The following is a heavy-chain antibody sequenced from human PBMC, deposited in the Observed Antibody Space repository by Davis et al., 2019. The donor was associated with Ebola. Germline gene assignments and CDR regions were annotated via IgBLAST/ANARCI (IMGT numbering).Heavy chain of an antibody. J-gene: IGHJ4*02. CDR3: SKDGMGGY. Sequence: GGSLRLSCAASGFTFSSYAMSWVRQAPGKGPEWVSAIIGSGGRTYYADSVKGRFTTSRDNSKNTVYLQMNSLRAEDTAVYYCSKDGMGGYWGQGTLVTVSS. CDR1: GFTFSSYA. V-gene: IGHV3-23*01. D-gene: IGHD3-16*01. CDR2: IIGSGGRT.